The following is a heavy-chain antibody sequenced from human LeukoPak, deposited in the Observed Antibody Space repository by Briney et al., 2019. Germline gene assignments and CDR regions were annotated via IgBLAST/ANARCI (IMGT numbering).Heavy chain of an antibody. CDR2: VGESGTS. CDR1: GGSISSYY. D-gene: IGHD3-10*01. CDR3: ARGVYSYGSGGDRLNNFAY. V-gene: IGHV4-4*08. J-gene: IGHJ4*02. Sequence: SETLSLTCTVSGGSISSYYWFWIRQPPGKGLEWGGNVGESGTSPYNPSLKSPVHTSVDTSKNRFSLTLSTVTAADTAVYYCARGVYSYGSGGDRLNNFAYWGRGPLVTVSS.